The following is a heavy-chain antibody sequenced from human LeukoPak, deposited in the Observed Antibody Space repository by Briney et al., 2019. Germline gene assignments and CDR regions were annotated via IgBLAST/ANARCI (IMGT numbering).Heavy chain of an antibody. CDR2: IKQDGSEK. D-gene: IGHD6-13*01. CDR1: GFTFSSYW. J-gene: IGHJ4*02. V-gene: IGHV3-7*01. Sequence: GGSLRLSCAASGFTFSSYWMSWVRQAPGKGLEWVANIKQDGSEKYYVDSVKGRFTISRDNAKNSLYLQMNSLRAEDTAVYYCARDLRYSSSWYPLFDYWGQGTLVTVSS. CDR3: ARDLRYSSSWYPLFDY.